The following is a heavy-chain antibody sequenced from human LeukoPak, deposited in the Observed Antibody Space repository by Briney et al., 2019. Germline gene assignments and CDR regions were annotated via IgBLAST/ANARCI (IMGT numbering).Heavy chain of an antibody. V-gene: IGHV3-15*01. D-gene: IGHD2-2*01. CDR2: IKSKTDGGTT. CDR3: ITTDYCSSANCRDY. Sequence: GGSLRLSCAASGFIFGNAWMTWVRQAPGKGLEWVGRIKSKTDGGTTDYAAPVKGRFTVSRDDSKDTLSLQMNSLKTDDTAVYYCITTDYCSSANCRDYWGQGTLVTVSS. CDR1: GFIFGNAW. J-gene: IGHJ4*02.